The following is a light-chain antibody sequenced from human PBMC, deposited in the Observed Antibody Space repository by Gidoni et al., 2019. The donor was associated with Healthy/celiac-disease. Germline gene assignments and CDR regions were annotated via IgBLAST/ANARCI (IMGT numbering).Light chain of an antibody. CDR1: QSISSY. CDR3: QQSYSTPLT. CDR2: AAS. V-gene: IGKV1-39*01. Sequence: DIPLTQSPSSLSASVGDRVTITCRASQSISSYLNWYQQKPGNAPKLLIYAASSWQSGVPSRFSGSGSGTDFTLTISRLQPEDFATYYCQQSYSTPLTFGGGTKVEIK. J-gene: IGKJ4*01.